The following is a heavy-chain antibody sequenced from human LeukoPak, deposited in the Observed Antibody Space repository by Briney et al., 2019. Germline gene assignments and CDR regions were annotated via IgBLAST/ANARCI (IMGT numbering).Heavy chain of an antibody. D-gene: IGHD1-20*01. V-gene: IGHV3-30*02. CDR2: IRCDGSNK. J-gene: IGHJ4*02. CDR1: GFTFSSYG. CDR3: AKGTGGRYNWNPRWI. Sequence: GGSLRLSCAASGFTFSSYGMHWVRQAPGKGLEWVAFIRCDGSNKYYADSVKGRFTISRDNSKNTLYLQMNSLRAEDTAVYYCAKGTGGRYNWNPRWIWGQGTLVTVSS.